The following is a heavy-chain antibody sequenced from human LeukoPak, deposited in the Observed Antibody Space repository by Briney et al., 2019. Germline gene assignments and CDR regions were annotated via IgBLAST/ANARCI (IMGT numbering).Heavy chain of an antibody. J-gene: IGHJ4*02. CDR2: IYYSGST. CDR3: AREGGSYVIDY. Sequence: PSETLSLTCTVSGGSISSSSYYWGWIRQPPGKGLEWIGSIYYSGSTYYNPSLKSRVTISVDTSRDQFSLKLSSVTAADTAVYYCAREGGSYVIDYWGQGTLVTVSS. D-gene: IGHD1-26*01. V-gene: IGHV4-39*07. CDR1: GGSISSSSYY.